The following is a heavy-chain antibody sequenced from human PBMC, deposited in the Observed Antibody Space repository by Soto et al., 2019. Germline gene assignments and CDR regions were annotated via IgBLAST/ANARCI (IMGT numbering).Heavy chain of an antibody. Sequence: ASVKVSCKASGYTFTGYYMHWVRQAPGQGLEWMGWINPNSGGTNYAQKFQGWVTMTRDTSISTAYMELSRLRSDDTAVYYCARSKASSGYYYYYYGMDVWGQGTTVTVS. J-gene: IGHJ6*02. CDR2: INPNSGGT. V-gene: IGHV1-2*04. D-gene: IGHD3-22*01. CDR1: GYTFTGYY. CDR3: ARSKASSGYYYYYYGMDV.